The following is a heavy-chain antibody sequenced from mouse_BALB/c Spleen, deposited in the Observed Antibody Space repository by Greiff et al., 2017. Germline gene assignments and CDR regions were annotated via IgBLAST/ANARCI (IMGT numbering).Heavy chain of an antibody. J-gene: IGHJ4*01. CDR2: INPGSGGT. CDR3: ARGEMDY. D-gene: IGHD2-13*01. CDR1: GYAFTNYL. V-gene: IGHV1-54*01. Sequence: VQLQQSGAELVRPGTSVKVSCKASGYAFTNYLIEWVKQRPGQGLEWIGVINPGSGGTNYNEKFKGKATLTADKSSSTAYMQLSSLTSDDSAVYFCARGEMDYWGQGTSVTVSS.